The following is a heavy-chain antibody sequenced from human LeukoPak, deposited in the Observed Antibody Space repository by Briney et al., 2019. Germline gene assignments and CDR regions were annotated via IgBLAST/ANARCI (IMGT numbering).Heavy chain of an antibody. V-gene: IGHV4-39*01. CDR1: GGSLSSSSYY. D-gene: IGHD6-13*01. CDR2: IYYSGST. CDR3: ASPTIAAAGEYFQH. J-gene: IGHJ1*01. Sequence: SETLSLTCTVSGGSLSSSSYYWGWIRQPPGKGLGWIGSIYYSGSTYYNPSLKSRVTISVDTSKNQFSLKLSSVTAADTAVYYCASPTIAAAGEYFQHWGQGTLVTVSS.